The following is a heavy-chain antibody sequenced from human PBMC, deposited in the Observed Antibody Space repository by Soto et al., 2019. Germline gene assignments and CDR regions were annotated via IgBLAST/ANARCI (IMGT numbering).Heavy chain of an antibody. J-gene: IGHJ4*02. D-gene: IGHD1-1*01. V-gene: IGHV1-69*01. CDR2: IIPIFGTT. Sequence: QVQLVQSGAEVKKPGSSVKVSCKASGGTFGTYGISWVRQAPGQGLEWMGGIIPIFGTTNYAQKFQGRVTITADEATTTAYMELRSLRSEDTAVYYCAREDPTRFFDYWGQGTLVTVSS. CDR1: GGTFGTYG. CDR3: AREDPTRFFDY.